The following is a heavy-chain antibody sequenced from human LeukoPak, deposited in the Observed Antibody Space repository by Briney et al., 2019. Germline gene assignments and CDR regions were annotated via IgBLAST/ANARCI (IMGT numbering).Heavy chain of an antibody. D-gene: IGHD3-10*01. Sequence: SETLSLTCRVSGDSITGYYWGWIRQPPGKGLEWIGNIYYTGNTYYNSSLKSRVTISLDTSKNQFSLKVISMTAADTAAYYCTNSDGYGLIRICGRGTMVTVSS. CDR1: GDSITGYY. CDR2: IYYTGNT. CDR3: TNSDGYGLIRI. V-gene: IGHV4-39*07. J-gene: IGHJ3*02.